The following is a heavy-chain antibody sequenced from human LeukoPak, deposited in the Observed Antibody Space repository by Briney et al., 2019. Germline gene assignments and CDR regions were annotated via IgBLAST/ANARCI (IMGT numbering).Heavy chain of an antibody. CDR1: GFTVSSNY. Sequence: PGGSLRLSCAASGFTVSSNYMSWVRQAPGKGLEWVSVIYSGGSTYYADSVKGRFTISRDNSKNTLYLQMNSLRAEDTAVYYCARGLLIVGATTGDYFDYWGQGTLVTVSS. J-gene: IGHJ4*02. D-gene: IGHD1-26*01. CDR3: ARGLLIVGATTGDYFDY. V-gene: IGHV3-53*01. CDR2: IYSGGST.